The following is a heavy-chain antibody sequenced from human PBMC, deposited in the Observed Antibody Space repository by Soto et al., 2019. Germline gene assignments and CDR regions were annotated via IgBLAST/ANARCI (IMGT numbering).Heavy chain of an antibody. CDR1: GGSINRDY. Sequence: PSETLSLPCTVSGGSINRDYWSWIRQAPGKGLEWIGYVYRGGANYNPSLKSRGTISIDTSKNQLSLTLTSVTAADTALYFCAKHWRTAAAVINTFDYWGQGTLVTVSS. D-gene: IGHD2-2*01. CDR3: AKHWRTAAAVINTFDY. J-gene: IGHJ4*02. CDR2: VYRGGA. V-gene: IGHV4-59*08.